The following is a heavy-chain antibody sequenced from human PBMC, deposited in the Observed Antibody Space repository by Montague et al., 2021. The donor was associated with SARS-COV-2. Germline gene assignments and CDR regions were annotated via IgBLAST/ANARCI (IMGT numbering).Heavy chain of an antibody. Sequence: SETLSLTGTVSGGPISSTSYYWGWIRQPPGKGLEWIGSIYYSGSTYYNPSLKSRVTISVDTSKNQFSLKLSSVTAADTAVYYCVRQPGQWLPREWFWFDPWGQGTLVTVSS. CDR1: GGPISSTSYY. CDR2: IYYSGST. D-gene: IGHD6-19*01. V-gene: IGHV4-39*01. CDR3: VRQPGQWLPREWFWFDP. J-gene: IGHJ5*02.